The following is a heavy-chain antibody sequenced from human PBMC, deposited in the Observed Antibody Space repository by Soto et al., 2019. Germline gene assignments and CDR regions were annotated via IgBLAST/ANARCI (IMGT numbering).Heavy chain of an antibody. CDR1: GFTFSSYG. Sequence: GGSLRLSCAASGFTFSSYGMHWVRQAPGKGLEWVAVIWYDGSNKYYADSVKGRFTISRDNSKNTLYLQMNSLRAEDTAVYYCARVNGVHLGEHLGFDIWGQGTMVTVSS. J-gene: IGHJ3*02. CDR3: ARVNGVHLGEHLGFDI. D-gene: IGHD3-16*01. V-gene: IGHV3-33*01. CDR2: IWYDGSNK.